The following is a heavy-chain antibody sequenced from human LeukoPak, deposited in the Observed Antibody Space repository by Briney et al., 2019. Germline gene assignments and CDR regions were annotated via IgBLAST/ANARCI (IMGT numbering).Heavy chain of an antibody. CDR1: GDSVSSNSAA. V-gene: IGHV6-1*01. CDR3: AXDLGSIAAVFDY. CDR2: TYYRSKWYN. Sequence: SQTLSLTCAISGDSVSSNSAAWNWIRQSPSSGLEWLARTYYRSKWYNDYAVSVKSRITVNPDTSKNQFSLQLSSVTPEDTAVYYCAXDLGSIAAVFDYWGQGSLVTVSS. J-gene: IGHJ4*02. D-gene: IGHD6-13*01.